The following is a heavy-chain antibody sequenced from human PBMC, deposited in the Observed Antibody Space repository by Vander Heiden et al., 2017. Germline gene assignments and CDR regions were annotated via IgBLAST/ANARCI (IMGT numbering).Heavy chain of an antibody. Sequence: QVQLVESGGGVAQPGRSLRLSGAASGSTSKTYAFNWVRQAPGKGLEWVAVISDDGNNRDYADSVKGRFTISRDTSKSTLNLQMNSLRAEDTAVYYCAREVKGGRYPKFYYNGMDVWGQGTTVTVSS. D-gene: IGHD1-26*01. J-gene: IGHJ6*02. V-gene: IGHV3-30-3*01. CDR2: ISDDGNNR. CDR3: AREVKGGRYPKFYYNGMDV. CDR1: GSTSKTYA.